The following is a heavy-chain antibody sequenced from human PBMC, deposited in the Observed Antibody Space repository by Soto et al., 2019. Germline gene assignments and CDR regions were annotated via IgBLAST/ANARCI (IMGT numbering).Heavy chain of an antibody. CDR1: GYTFTSYD. Sequence: ASVKVSCKASGYTFTSYDINWVRQAAGQGLEWMGWMNPNSGNTGYTQKFQGRVTMTSDTSITTAYMELSSLRSEDTAVYYCVRMGHHTLWGQGTMVTVSS. D-gene: IGHD2-2*02. CDR3: VRMGHHTL. V-gene: IGHV1-8*01. CDR2: MNPNSGNT. J-gene: IGHJ3*01.